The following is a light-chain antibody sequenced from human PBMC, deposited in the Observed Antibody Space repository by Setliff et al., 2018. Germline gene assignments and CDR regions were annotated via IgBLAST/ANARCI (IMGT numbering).Light chain of an antibody. V-gene: IGLV2-14*01. Sequence: QSALTQPAAVSGSPGQSITISCTGTSSDVGGYDYVSWYQQHPGKAPKLMIYEVSKRPSGVSNRFSGSKSGNTASLTISGLQAEDEAAYYCCAYTGSSTYVFGTGTKVTVL. J-gene: IGLJ1*01. CDR1: SSDVGGYDY. CDR3: CAYTGSSTYV. CDR2: EVS.